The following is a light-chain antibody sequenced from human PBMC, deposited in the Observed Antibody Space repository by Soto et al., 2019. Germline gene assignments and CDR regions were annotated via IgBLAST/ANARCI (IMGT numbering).Light chain of an antibody. CDR1: QSISRW. Sequence: DIQMTQSPATLSASLGDRVTITCGASQSISRWLAWYQQKPLTAPKLLIYAASTLESGVPSSFSGSRSATEFTPTVSSLQPXDVAAYYCXQYNDXFPYTFGQGTKVDIK. J-gene: IGKJ2*01. CDR2: AAS. V-gene: IGKV1-5*03. CDR3: XQYNDXFPYT.